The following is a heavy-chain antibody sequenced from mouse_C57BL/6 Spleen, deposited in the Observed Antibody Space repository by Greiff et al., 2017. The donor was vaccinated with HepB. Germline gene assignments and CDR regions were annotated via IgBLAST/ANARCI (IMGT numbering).Heavy chain of an antibody. Sequence: EVNLVESGGGLVKPGGSLKLSCAASGFTFSSYAMSWVRQTPEKRLEWVATISDGGSYTYYPDNVKGRFTISRDNAKNNLYLQMSHLKSEDTAMYYCARDRDFYYGSSYEFAYWGQGTLVTVSA. CDR2: ISDGGSYT. CDR3: ARDRDFYYGSSYEFAY. V-gene: IGHV5-4*01. J-gene: IGHJ3*01. CDR1: GFTFSSYA. D-gene: IGHD1-1*01.